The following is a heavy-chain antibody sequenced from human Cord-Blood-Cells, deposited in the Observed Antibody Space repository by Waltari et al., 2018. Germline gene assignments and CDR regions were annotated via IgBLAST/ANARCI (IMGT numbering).Heavy chain of an antibody. J-gene: IGHJ4*02. V-gene: IGHV1-69*10. CDR3: VLGDIGFAWYFDY. D-gene: IGHD2-15*01. CDR2: VIPIHGIA. CDR1: GGTFSSYA. Sequence: QVQLVQSGAEVKKPGSSVKVSCKASGGTFSSYAISWVRQAPGQGLEWMGGVIPIHGIANYAQKFQGRVTITADKSTSTAYMELGSLRSEDTAVYYCVLGDIGFAWYFDYSGQGTLVTVSS.